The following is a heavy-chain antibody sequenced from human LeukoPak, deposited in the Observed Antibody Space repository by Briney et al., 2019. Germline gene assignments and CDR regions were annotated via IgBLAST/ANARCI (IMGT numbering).Heavy chain of an antibody. V-gene: IGHV4-30-4*01. CDR3: ARRQGPDWYFDL. Sequence: SQTLSLTCTVSGGSISSGDYYWSWIRQPPGKGLEWIGYIFYSWITYYYHPSLKSRITISVDTSKNQFSLKLGSVTAADTAVYYCARRQGPDWYFDLWGRGTLVTVSS. CDR2: IFYSWITY. CDR1: GGSISSGDYY. J-gene: IGHJ2*01.